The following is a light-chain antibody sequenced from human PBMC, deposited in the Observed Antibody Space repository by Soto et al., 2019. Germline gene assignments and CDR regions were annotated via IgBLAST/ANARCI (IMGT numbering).Light chain of an antibody. V-gene: IGKV3-20*01. Sequence: EIVLTQSPGTLSLSPGERATLSCSASQSVSSSYLAWYQQKPGQSPRLLIYGASDRATGIPDRFTGSGSGTDFTLTTSRLEHEDFAVYYCQQYGSSPQTFGQGTKVQIK. J-gene: IGKJ1*01. CDR2: GAS. CDR1: QSVSSSY. CDR3: QQYGSSPQT.